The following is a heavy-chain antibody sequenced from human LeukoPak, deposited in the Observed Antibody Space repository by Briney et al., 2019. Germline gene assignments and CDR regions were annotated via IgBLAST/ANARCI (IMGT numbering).Heavy chain of an antibody. V-gene: IGHV5-51*01. CDR1: GYSFTSYW. CDR3: ASDFTGDSSGYYPRY. D-gene: IGHD3-22*01. J-gene: IGHJ4*02. Sequence: PGESLKISCKGSGYSFTSYWIGWVRQLPGKGLEWMGIIYPGDSDTRYSPSFQGQVTISADKSISTAYLQWSSLKASDTAMYYCASDFTGDSSGYYPRYWGQGTLVTVSS. CDR2: IYPGDSDT.